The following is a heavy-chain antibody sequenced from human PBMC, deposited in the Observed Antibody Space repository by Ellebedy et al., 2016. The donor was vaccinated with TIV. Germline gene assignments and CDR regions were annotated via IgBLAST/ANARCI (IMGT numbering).Heavy chain of an antibody. V-gene: IGHV4-31*11. D-gene: IGHD3-10*01. Sequence: SETLSLXXGVSGGSIKSTSHHWAWARQYPGKGLEWIGNIYYRGTTSYNPSLETRVTISVDTSKNRFSLKLHSVTAADSAIYYCARRGLDGYQSGNSRFFDFWGRGILVTVSS. CDR1: GGSIKSTSHH. J-gene: IGHJ4*02. CDR3: ARRGLDGYQSGNSRFFDF. CDR2: IYYRGTT.